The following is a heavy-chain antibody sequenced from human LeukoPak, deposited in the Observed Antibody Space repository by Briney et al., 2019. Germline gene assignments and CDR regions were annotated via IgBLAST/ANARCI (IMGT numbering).Heavy chain of an antibody. CDR1: GGSISSSSYY. D-gene: IGHD3-10*01. CDR2: IYYSGST. J-gene: IGHJ4*02. CDR3: ASGDQMVQGVIIH. Sequence: SETLSLTCTVSGGSISSSSYYWGWIRQPPGKGLEWIGSIYYSGSTYYNPSLKSRVTISVDTSKNQFSLKLSSVTDADTAVYYCASGDQMVQGVIIHWGQGTLVTVSS. V-gene: IGHV4-39*01.